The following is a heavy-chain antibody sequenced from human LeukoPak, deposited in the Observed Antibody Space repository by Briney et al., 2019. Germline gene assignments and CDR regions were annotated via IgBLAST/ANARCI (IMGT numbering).Heavy chain of an antibody. CDR2: IYYSGST. D-gene: IGHD5-12*01. V-gene: IGHV4-39*07. CDR1: GGSISSSSYY. J-gene: IGHJ3*02. Sequence: SETLSLTWTVSGGSISSSSYYWGWIRQPPGKGLEWIGSIYYSGSTYYNPSLKSRVTISVDTSKNQFSLKLSSVTAADTAVYYCATMATELHDAFDIWGQGTMVTVSS. CDR3: ATMATELHDAFDI.